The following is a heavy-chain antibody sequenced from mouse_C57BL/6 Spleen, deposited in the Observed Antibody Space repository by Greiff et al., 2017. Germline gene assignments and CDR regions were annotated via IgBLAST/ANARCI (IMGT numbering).Heavy chain of an antibody. CDR3: ARHNYSNYVVAMNY. D-gene: IGHD2-5*01. V-gene: IGHV5-6*01. J-gene: IGHJ4*01. CDR2: ISSGGSYT. Sequence: EVQRVESGGDLVKPGGSLKLSCAASGFTFSSYGMSWVRQTPDKRLEWVATISSGGSYTYYPDSVKGRFTISSDNAKNTLYLQMSSLKSEDTAMYYCARHNYSNYVVAMNYWGQGPSVTVS. CDR1: GFTFSSYG.